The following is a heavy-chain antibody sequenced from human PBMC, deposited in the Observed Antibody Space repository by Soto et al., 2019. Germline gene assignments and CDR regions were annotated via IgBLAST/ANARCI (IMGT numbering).Heavy chain of an antibody. V-gene: IGHV4-30-4*08. CDR2: ISYSGTT. Sequence: TLSLTCAVFGGSFSGYYWNWIRQPPGKGLEWIGFISYSGTTSYSPSLKSRVAISLDTSKNQFSLSLSSVTAADTAVYYCARGRGYSYGLDPWGKGTLVTVSS. D-gene: IGHD5-18*01. J-gene: IGHJ5*02. CDR3: ARGRGYSYGLDP. CDR1: GGSFSGYY.